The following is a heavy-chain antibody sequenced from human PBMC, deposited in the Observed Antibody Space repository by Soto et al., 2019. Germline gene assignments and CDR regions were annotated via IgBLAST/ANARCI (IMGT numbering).Heavy chain of an antibody. V-gene: IGHV5-51*01. CDR1: GYSFTSYW. J-gene: IGHJ3*02. D-gene: IGHD3-3*01. CDR2: IYPGESDT. CDR3: ARQGGSITIFGVASTRDAFDI. Sequence: GESLKISCKGSGYSFTSYWIGWVRQMPGKGLEWMGIIYPGESDTRYSPSFQGQVTISADKSISTAYLQWSSLKASDTAMYYCARQGGSITIFGVASTRDAFDIWGQGTMVTVSS.